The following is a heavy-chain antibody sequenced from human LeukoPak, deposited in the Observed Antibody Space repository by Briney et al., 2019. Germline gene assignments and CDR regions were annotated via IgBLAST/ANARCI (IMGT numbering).Heavy chain of an antibody. J-gene: IGHJ4*02. V-gene: IGHV1-18*01. CDR3: ARDGWELLSPHDY. CDR2: ISAYNGNT. CDR1: GYTFTSYG. D-gene: IGHD1-26*01. Sequence: ASVKVSCKASGYTFTSYGISWVRQAPGQGLEWMGWISAYNGNTNYAQKLQGRVTMTTETSTSTAYTELRSLRSDDTAVYYCARDGWELLSPHDYWGQGTLVTVSS.